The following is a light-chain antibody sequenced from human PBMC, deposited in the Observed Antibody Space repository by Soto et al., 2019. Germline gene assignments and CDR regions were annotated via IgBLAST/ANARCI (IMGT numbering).Light chain of an antibody. CDR1: SSDVGGYNY. Sequence: QSALTQPPSASGSPGQSVTISCTGTSSDVGGYNYVSWYQQHPGKAPKLMIYEVNKRPSGVPDRFSGSKSGNTASLTVSGLQAADEADYYCNSYACNKNVVFGGGTKLTVL. V-gene: IGLV2-8*01. CDR3: NSYACNKNVV. CDR2: EVN. J-gene: IGLJ2*01.